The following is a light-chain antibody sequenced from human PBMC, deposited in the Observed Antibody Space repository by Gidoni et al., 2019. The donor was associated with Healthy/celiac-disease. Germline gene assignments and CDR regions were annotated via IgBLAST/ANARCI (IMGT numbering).Light chain of an antibody. CDR2: GAS. V-gene: IGKV3-20*01. Sequence: EIVLTQSPGTLSLSPGERATLSCRASQSVSSSYLAWYQQKPGQAPRLLIYGASSRATGIPDRFSGSGSGTDFTLTISRLEPEDFAVYYCQQYGSSPPELTFAGXTKVEIK. J-gene: IGKJ4*01. CDR1: QSVSSSY. CDR3: QQYGSSPPELT.